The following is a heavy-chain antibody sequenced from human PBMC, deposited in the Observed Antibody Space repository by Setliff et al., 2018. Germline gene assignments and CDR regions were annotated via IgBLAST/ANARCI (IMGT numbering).Heavy chain of an antibody. Sequence: GESLKISCAASGFTFSSHWMAWVRQAPGKGLEWVANINHDGSEKYSVDPVKGRFTISRDTAKNSLSLQMNSLRAEDTAVYYCTRSTSGAFDYWGQGALVTVSS. D-gene: IGHD2-2*01. J-gene: IGHJ4*02. CDR1: GFTFSSHW. CDR3: TRSTSGAFDY. CDR2: INHDGSEK. V-gene: IGHV3-7*01.